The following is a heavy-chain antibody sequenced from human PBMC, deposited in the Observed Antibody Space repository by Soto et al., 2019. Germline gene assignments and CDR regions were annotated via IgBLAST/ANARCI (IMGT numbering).Heavy chain of an antibody. Sequence: ASVKGSCKASGYTFTSYAMHWVRQAPGQRIEWMGWINAGNGNAKYSQKFQGRVPITADTSASTAYMELRSLRSEDTAVYFCAEHYSGWYLDYWGQGALVTVSS. J-gene: IGHJ4*02. V-gene: IGHV1-3*01. CDR3: AEHYSGWYLDY. CDR2: INAGNGNA. D-gene: IGHD6-19*01. CDR1: GYTFTSYA.